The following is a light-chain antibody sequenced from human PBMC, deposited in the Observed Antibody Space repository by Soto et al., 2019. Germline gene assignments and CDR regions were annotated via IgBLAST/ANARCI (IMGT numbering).Light chain of an antibody. J-gene: IGKJ5*01. CDR2: DAS. CDR1: QSINNY. V-gene: IGKV3-11*01. CDR3: QQRFNWQVT. Sequence: EIVLTQCPVTLSLSPGERATLSFRASQSINNYLAWYQQKPGQAPRLLIYDASNRATGIPARFSGSGSGTDFTLTISSLEPEDFAVYYCQQRFNWQVTFGQGTRLEIK.